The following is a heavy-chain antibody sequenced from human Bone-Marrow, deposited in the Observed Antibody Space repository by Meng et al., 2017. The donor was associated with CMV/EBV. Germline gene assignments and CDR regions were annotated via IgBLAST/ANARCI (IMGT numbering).Heavy chain of an antibody. Sequence: GGSLRLSCAVSGFTFSRYTMVWVRQAPGKGLEGVSSISSSGTSIYYADSVKGRFTISRDNAKNSLYLQMNSLRAEDTAVYYCARVRYSTSSGDAFDIWGQGTMVTVSS. CDR2: ISSSGTSI. V-gene: IGHV3-21*01. D-gene: IGHD6-6*01. CDR1: GFTFSRYT. CDR3: ARVRYSTSSGDAFDI. J-gene: IGHJ3*02.